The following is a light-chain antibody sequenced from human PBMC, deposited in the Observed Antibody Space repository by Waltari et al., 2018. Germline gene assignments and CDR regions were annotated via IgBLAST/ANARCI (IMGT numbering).Light chain of an antibody. CDR3: QQVKTYPLT. CDR1: QDFSSY. J-gene: IGKJ4*01. Sequence: DIQLTQSPSFLSASVGHRITITCRASQDFSSYLAWYQQKPGRAPKVLISGASSLQSGVASRFSGSGSGTEFNLTISSLQPEDFATYYCQQVKTYPLTFGGGTKVEIK. V-gene: IGKV1-9*01. CDR2: GAS.